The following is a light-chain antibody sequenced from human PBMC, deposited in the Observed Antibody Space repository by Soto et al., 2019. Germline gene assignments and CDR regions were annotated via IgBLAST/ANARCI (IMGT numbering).Light chain of an antibody. V-gene: IGLV2-14*01. Sequence: QSALTQPASVSGSPGQSITISCTGTSSDVGGYNYVSWYQQHPGKAPKLMIYDVSDRTSGVSNRFSGSKSGNTASLTISGLQAEDEADYYCGSYTSSSTPGVFGGGTKLTVL. J-gene: IGLJ2*01. CDR3: GSYTSSSTPGV. CDR1: SSDVGGYNY. CDR2: DVS.